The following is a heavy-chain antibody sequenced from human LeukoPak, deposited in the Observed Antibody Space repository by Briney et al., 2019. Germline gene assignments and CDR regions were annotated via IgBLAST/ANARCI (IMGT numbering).Heavy chain of an antibody. CDR3: AKALPVAGNYFDY. J-gene: IGHJ4*02. V-gene: IGHV3-30*04. CDR2: ISYDGSNK. D-gene: IGHD6-19*01. CDR1: GFTFSSYA. Sequence: GGSLRLSCAASGFTFSSYAMHWVRQAPGKGLEWVAVISYDGSNKYFADSVKGRFTISRDNSKNTLYLQMNSLRAEDTAVYYRAKALPVAGNYFDYWGQGTLVTVSS.